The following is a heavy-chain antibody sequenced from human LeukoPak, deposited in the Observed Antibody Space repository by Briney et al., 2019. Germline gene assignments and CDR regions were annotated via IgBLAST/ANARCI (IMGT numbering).Heavy chain of an antibody. Sequence: SETLSLTCIVSGGSISSGSYYWSWIRQPAGKGLEWIGRIYTSGSTNYNPSLKSRVTISVDTSKNQFSLKLSSVTAADTAVYYCARAQGGGDRGAFDIWGQGTMVTVSS. CDR3: ARAQGGGDRGAFDI. CDR2: IYTSGST. D-gene: IGHD2-21*01. V-gene: IGHV4-61*02. CDR1: GGSISSGSYY. J-gene: IGHJ3*02.